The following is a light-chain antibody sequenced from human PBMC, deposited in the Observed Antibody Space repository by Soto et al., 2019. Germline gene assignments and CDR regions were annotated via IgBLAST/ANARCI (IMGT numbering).Light chain of an antibody. CDR2: AAS. CDR3: QQSYGTPLT. CDR1: QSISNY. Sequence: DMEMTQSPSSLSASVGDRVTITCRASQSISNYLNWYQHKPGKVPKLLIYAASSLQSGVPTRFSGSRSGTDFTLTINSLQPEDFATYYCQQSYGTPLTVGGGTKIEIK. V-gene: IGKV1-39*01. J-gene: IGKJ4*01.